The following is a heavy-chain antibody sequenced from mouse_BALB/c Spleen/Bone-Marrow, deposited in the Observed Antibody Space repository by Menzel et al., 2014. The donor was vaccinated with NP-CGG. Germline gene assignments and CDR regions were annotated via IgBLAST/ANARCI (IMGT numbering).Heavy chain of an antibody. CDR1: GFSLSSYY. CDR3: ARRCGSSGDAFDV. Sequence: EESGGRLVTPGTPLTLTCTVSGFSLSSYYMSWVRQAPGKGLEWFGIIYAIFTTYYASWAKGRFTISETSTSVDLKITSPTTEDTATYCCARRCGSSGDAFDVWGQGTLVTVS. V-gene: IGHV5-6-5*01. J-gene: IGHJ3*02. CDR2: IYAIFTT. D-gene: IGHD1-1*01.